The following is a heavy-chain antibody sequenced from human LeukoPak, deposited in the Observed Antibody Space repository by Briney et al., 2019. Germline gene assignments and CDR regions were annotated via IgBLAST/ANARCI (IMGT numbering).Heavy chain of an antibody. CDR3: ARLEGDYDSSGHSLFDY. Sequence: SETLSLTCTVSGGSISSYYWSWIRQPPGKGLEWIGYIYYSGSTNYNPSLKSRVTISVDTSKNQFSLKLSSVTAADTAVYYCARLEGDYDSSGHSLFDYWGQGTLVTVSS. J-gene: IGHJ4*02. CDR2: IYYSGST. CDR1: GGSISSYY. D-gene: IGHD3-22*01. V-gene: IGHV4-59*08.